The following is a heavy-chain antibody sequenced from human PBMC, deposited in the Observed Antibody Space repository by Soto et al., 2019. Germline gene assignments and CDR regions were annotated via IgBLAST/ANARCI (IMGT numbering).Heavy chain of an antibody. V-gene: IGHV1-69*01. D-gene: IGHD2-2*01. CDR2: IIPILGTP. Sequence: QVQLVQSGAEVKKPGSSVKVSCRASGGTFSSYAVSWMRQAPGQGLEWMGVIIPILGTPKYAQKFQGRVTITADEYTTTAYMELSSLRPDDTAVYYCARESSSPNYYFYGMDVWGHRTTVIVSS. J-gene: IGHJ6*02. CDR1: GGTFSSYA. CDR3: ARESSSPNYYFYGMDV.